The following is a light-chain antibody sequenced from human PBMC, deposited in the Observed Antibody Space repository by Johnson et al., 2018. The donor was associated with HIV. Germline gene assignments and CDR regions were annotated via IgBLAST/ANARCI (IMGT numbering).Light chain of an antibody. CDR3: GTWDSSLNVEV. V-gene: IGLV1-51*01. CDR2: DNN. J-gene: IGLJ1*01. Sequence: QSVLTQPPSVSAAPGQKVTISCSGSSSNIGNNYVSWYQQLPGTAPKLLIYDNNKRPSGIPDRFSGSKSGTSATLGIAGLQTGDEADYYCGTWDSSLNVEVCGTGTRVTVL. CDR1: SSNIGNNY.